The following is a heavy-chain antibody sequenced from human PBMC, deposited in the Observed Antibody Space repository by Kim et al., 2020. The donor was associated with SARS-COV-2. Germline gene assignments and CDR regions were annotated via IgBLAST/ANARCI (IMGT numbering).Heavy chain of an antibody. Sequence: ASVKVSCKASGYTFTDYYIHWVRQAPGQGLEWMGWINPYSGDTNYAQKFQGRVTMTRDTSISTPYVELSSLRSDDTAVYYCARSAHFWSGHYLDLWGQGTLFTVSP. CDR1: GYTFTDYY. V-gene: IGHV1-2*02. CDR3: ARSAHFWSGHYLDL. J-gene: IGHJ5*02. CDR2: INPYSGDT. D-gene: IGHD3-3*01.